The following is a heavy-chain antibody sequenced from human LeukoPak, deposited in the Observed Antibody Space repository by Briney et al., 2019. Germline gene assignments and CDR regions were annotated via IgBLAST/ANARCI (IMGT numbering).Heavy chain of an antibody. J-gene: IGHJ4*02. V-gene: IGHV1-18*01. CDR2: ISAYNGNT. Sequence: GASVKVSCKASGYTFTSYGISWVRQAPGQGLEWMGWISAYNGNTNYAQKLQGRVTMTTDTSTSTAYMELSSLRSEDTAVYYCARASMYYYDSSGYQNDYWGQGTLVTVSS. CDR3: ARASMYYYDSSGYQNDY. CDR1: GYTFTSYG. D-gene: IGHD3-22*01.